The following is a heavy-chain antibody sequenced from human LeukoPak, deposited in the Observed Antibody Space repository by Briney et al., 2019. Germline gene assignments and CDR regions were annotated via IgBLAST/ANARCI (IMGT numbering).Heavy chain of an antibody. J-gene: IGHJ2*01. CDR1: GFTVSSNY. CDR3: ARAGGGDKQQLVWYFDL. D-gene: IGHD6-13*01. CDR2: IYSGGVT. V-gene: IGHV3-53*01. Sequence: GGSLRLSCAASGFTVSSNYMSWVRRAPGKGLEWVSLIYSGGVTHYADSVKGRFTISRDNSKNTLYLQMNSLRAEDTAVYYCARAGGGDKQQLVWYFDLWGRGTLVTVSS.